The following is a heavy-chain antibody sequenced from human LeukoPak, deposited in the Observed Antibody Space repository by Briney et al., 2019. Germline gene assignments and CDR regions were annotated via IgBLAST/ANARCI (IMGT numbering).Heavy chain of an antibody. CDR3: ARGRRWLQLEGGDY. CDR1: GFTFSSYS. J-gene: IGHJ4*02. V-gene: IGHV3-21*01. D-gene: IGHD5-12*01. CDR2: ISSSSSYI. Sequence: GGSLRLSCAASGFTFSSYSMNWVRQAPGKGLEWVSSISSSSSYIYYADSVKGRFTISRDNAKNSLYLQMNSLRAEDTAVYYCARGRRWLQLEGGDYWGQGTLVTVSS.